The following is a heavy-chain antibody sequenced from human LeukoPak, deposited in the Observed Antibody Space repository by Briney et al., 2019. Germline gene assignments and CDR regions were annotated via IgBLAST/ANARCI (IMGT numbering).Heavy chain of an antibody. CDR3: ARAPYCGGDCYSVAFDY. V-gene: IGHV3-53*01. J-gene: IGHJ4*02. CDR1: GFTVSINY. D-gene: IGHD2-21*02. Sequence: GGSLRLSCAASGFTVSINYMSWVRQAPGKGLEWVSVIYRGGITYYADSVKGRLTISRDNSKTTLYLQMHSMRAEETAVYYCARAPYCGGDCYSVAFDYWGQGTLVTASS. CDR2: IYRGGIT.